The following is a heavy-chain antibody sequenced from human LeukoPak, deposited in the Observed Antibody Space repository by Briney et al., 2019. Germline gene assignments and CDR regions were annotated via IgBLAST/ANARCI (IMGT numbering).Heavy chain of an antibody. CDR3: ARGAGGAI. D-gene: IGHD2-21*01. Sequence: GGSLRLSCAASGFTFSSYWMHWVREAPGKGLVWVSHTNSTGSSTTYASSLKGRFTISRDNAKNTLYLQMNSLRAEDTAVYYCARGAGGAIWGQGTLVTVSS. V-gene: IGHV3-74*01. J-gene: IGHJ4*02. CDR1: GFTFSSYW. CDR2: TNSTGSST.